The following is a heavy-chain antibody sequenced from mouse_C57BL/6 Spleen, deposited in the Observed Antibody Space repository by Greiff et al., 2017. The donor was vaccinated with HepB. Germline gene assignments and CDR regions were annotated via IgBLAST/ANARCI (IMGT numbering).Heavy chain of an antibody. Sequence: DVKLVESGGGLVKPGGSLKLSCAASGFTFSSYAMSWVRQTPEKRLEWVANISDGGSYTYYPDNVKGRFTISRDNAKNNLYLQMSHLKSEDTAMYYCAREETYDYDVWFAYWGQGTPVTVSA. CDR1: GFTFSSYA. J-gene: IGHJ3*01. CDR3: AREETYDYDVWFAY. V-gene: IGHV5-4*01. CDR2: ISDGGSYT. D-gene: IGHD2-4*01.